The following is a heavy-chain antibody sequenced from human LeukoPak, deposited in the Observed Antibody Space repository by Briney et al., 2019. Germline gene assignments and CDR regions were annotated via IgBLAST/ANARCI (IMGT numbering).Heavy chain of an antibody. J-gene: IGHJ4*02. D-gene: IGHD3-16*01. Sequence: GGSLRLSCAASGFTFSSYSMIWVRQAPGKGLEWVSSISGTSTYIYYADSVRGRVTISRDNAENSVFLQMNSLRAEDTAVYFCARDSSGGQNGGFDYWGQGTLVTVSS. CDR1: GFTFSSYS. V-gene: IGHV3-21*01. CDR3: ARDSSGGQNGGFDY. CDR2: ISGTSTYI.